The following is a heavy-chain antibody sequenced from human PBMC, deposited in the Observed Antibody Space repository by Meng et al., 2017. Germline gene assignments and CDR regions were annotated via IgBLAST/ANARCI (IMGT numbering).Heavy chain of an antibody. CDR1: GHTFTSYG. CDR2: ISAYNGNT. J-gene: IGHJ4*02. D-gene: IGHD3-16*01. CDR3: ARDLKRDHHLGEGGY. V-gene: IGHV1-18*01. Sequence: VQLGQSGAEVKMPGASVKVPCKASGHTFTSYGISWVRQAPGQGLGWMGWISAYNGNTNYAQKLQGRVTMTTDTSTSTAYMELRSLRSDDTAVYYCARDLKRDHHLGEGGYWGQGTLVTVAS.